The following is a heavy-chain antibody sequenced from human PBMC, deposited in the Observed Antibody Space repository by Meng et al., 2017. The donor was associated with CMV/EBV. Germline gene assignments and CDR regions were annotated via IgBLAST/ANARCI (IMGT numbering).Heavy chain of an antibody. CDR1: MV. Sequence: MVWSQIRQTPGKALEWLAHIFSNDEKSYRTSLKSRLTISKDTSKSQVVLTMTNMAPVDTATYYCARIGSTYYYGSGSYEDSSENWFDPWGQGTLVTVS. J-gene: IGHJ5*02. D-gene: IGHD3-10*01. CDR3: ARIGSTYYYGSGSYEDSSENWFDP. V-gene: IGHV2-26*01. CDR2: IFSNDEK.